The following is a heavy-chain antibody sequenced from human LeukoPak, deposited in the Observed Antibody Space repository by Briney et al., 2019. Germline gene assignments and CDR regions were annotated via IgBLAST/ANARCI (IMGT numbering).Heavy chain of an antibody. CDR3: ARIHPYGDFYIDY. V-gene: IGHV4-39*01. Sequence: SETLSLTCSVSGGSISSGNYYWGWIRQPPGKGLEWIGTIYYSGTTYYNPSLKSRVTVSVDTSTSQFSLKLSSVTAADTAVYYCARIHPYGDFYIDYWGQGTLVTVSS. D-gene: IGHD4-17*01. J-gene: IGHJ4*02. CDR1: GGSISSGNYY. CDR2: IYYSGTT.